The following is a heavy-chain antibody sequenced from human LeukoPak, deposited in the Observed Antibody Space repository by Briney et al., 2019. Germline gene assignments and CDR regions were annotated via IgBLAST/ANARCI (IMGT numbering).Heavy chain of an antibody. V-gene: IGHV3-11*01. CDR3: AREVAYCGGDCSFDI. CDR1: GFTFSDYY. D-gene: IGHD2-21*02. Sequence: GGSLRLSCAASGFTFSDYYMSWIRQAPGKGLEWVSYISSSRSTIYYADSVKGRFTISRDNAKNSLYLQMNSLRAEDTAVYYCAREVAYCGGDCSFDIWGQGTMVTVSS. CDR2: ISSSRSTI. J-gene: IGHJ3*02.